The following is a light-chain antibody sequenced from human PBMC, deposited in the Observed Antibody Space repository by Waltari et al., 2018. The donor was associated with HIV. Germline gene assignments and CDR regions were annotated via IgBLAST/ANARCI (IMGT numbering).Light chain of an antibody. J-gene: IGKJ2*01. CDR3: QQFNVWPQT. CDR1: QRIDSD. CDR2: GAS. Sequence: MVMTHSPASLSVSLGESVPLSCRASQRIDSDLAWYQYKPGQAPRLLIFGASTRAPGVSGRFSGSGSGTDFTLTINNLESEDCAVYYCQQFNVWPQTFGQGTRLEV. V-gene: IGKV3-15*01.